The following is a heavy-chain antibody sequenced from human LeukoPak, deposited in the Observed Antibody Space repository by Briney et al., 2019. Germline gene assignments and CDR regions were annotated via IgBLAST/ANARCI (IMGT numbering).Heavy chain of an antibody. CDR3: ARDIRNYYDSGAYGWFDP. D-gene: IGHD3-10*01. J-gene: IGHJ5*02. Sequence: GGSLRLSCAASGFTFSGYTMNWVRQAPGKGLEWVAVISYDGSNKYYADSVKGRFTISRDNSKNTLYLQMNSLRAEDTATYYCARDIRNYYDSGAYGWFDPWGQGTLVPVSS. CDR1: GFTFSGYT. CDR2: ISYDGSNK. V-gene: IGHV3-30*04.